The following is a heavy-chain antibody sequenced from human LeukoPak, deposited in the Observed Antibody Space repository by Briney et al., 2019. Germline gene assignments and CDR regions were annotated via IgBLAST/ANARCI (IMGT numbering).Heavy chain of an antibody. CDR3: ARRLSTQTYYDFWSGYSYAFDI. Sequence: PGGSLRLSCAASGFTFSSYSMNWVRQAPGKGPEWVSSISSSSSYVYYADSVKGRFTISRDNAKNSLYLQMNSLRAEDTAVYYCARRLSTQTYYDFWSGYSYAFDIWGQGTMVTVSS. V-gene: IGHV3-21*01. D-gene: IGHD3-3*01. J-gene: IGHJ3*02. CDR2: ISSSSSYV. CDR1: GFTFSSYS.